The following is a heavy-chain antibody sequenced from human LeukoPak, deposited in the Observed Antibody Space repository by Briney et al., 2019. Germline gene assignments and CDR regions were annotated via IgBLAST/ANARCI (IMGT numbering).Heavy chain of an antibody. Sequence: SETLSLTCTVAGGSISSSGYYWAWIRQPPGKGLDWIGTIHYSGTTFYKSSLESRLTMSVDTSKNQFSLRLSSVAAADTAVYYCVRRVDYYGSGSYFYYDYWGQGTLVTVSS. CDR1: GGSISSSGYY. CDR2: IHYSGTT. CDR3: VRRVDYYGSGSYFYYDY. V-gene: IGHV4-39*01. J-gene: IGHJ4*02. D-gene: IGHD3-10*01.